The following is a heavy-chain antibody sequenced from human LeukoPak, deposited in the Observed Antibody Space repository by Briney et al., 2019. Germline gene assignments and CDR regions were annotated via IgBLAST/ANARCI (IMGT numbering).Heavy chain of an antibody. CDR1: GYTFTSYD. CDR3: ARGTTTVVTISFDY. D-gene: IGHD4-23*01. V-gene: IGHV1-8*01. CDR2: MNPNSGNT. J-gene: IGHJ4*02. Sequence: ASVKVSCKASGYTFTSYDINWVRQATGQGLEWMGWMNPNSGNTGYAQKFQGRVTMTRNTSISTAYMELSSLRSEDTAVYYCARGTTTVVTISFDYWGQGTLVTVSS.